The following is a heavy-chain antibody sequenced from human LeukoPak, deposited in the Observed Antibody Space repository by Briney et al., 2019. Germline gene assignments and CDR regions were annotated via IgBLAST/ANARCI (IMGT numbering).Heavy chain of an antibody. Sequence: PGGSLRLSCAASGFTFSSYAMHWVRQAPGKGLEWVAVIPYDGSNKYYADSVKGRFTISRDNSKNTLYLQMNSLRAEDTAVYYCAREGDYVWGRANAFDIWGQGTMVTVSS. V-gene: IGHV3-30-3*01. CDR3: AREGDYVWGRANAFDI. CDR1: GFTFSSYA. CDR2: IPYDGSNK. J-gene: IGHJ3*02. D-gene: IGHD3-16*01.